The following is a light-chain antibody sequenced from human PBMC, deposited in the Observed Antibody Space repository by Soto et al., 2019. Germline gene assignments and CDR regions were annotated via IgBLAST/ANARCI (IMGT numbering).Light chain of an antibody. V-gene: IGLV1-51*01. CDR1: SSNIGNNY. J-gene: IGLJ2*01. Sequence: QSVLTQPPSVSAAPGQKVTISCSGSSSNIGNNYVSWYQQVPGTAPKLLIFDNNKRPSVIPARFSGSKSGTSATLGITALQTGDEADYYCEAWDDSLTTVLFGGGTKLTVL. CDR2: DNN. CDR3: EAWDDSLTTVL.